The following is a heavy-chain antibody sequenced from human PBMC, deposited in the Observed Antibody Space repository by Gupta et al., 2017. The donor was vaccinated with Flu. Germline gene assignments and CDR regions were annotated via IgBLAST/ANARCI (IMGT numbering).Heavy chain of an antibody. CDR3: AREPYYEFWSGYYPV. Sequence: SSAMHWVRQAPGKGLEWVAVIYHDGSNIYYAASVKGRFTISRDNSKNTLYPQMNSLRAEDTAVYYCAREPYYEFWSGYYPVWGQGTLVTVSS. CDR1: SSA. J-gene: IGHJ4*02. D-gene: IGHD3-3*01. CDR2: IYHDGSNI. V-gene: IGHV3-33*01.